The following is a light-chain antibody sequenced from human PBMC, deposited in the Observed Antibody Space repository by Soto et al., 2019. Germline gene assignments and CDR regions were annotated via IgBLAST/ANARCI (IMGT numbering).Light chain of an antibody. CDR3: QQYGYSPT. CDR1: QTISTW. V-gene: IGKV1-5*03. Sequence: DIQMTQSPSTLSASVGDRVTMTCRASQTISTWLAWYQQKPGKAPKLLIYKASTLKSGVPSRFSGSGSGTDFTLTISRLEPEDFAVYYCQQYGYSPTFGGGTKVDIK. J-gene: IGKJ4*01. CDR2: KAS.